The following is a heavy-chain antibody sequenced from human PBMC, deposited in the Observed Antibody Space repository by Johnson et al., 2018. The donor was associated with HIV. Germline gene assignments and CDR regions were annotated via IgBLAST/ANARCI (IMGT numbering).Heavy chain of an antibody. Sequence: VESGGGVVQPGRSLRLSCAASGFTFSSYAMHWVRQAPGKGLEWVAVISYDGSNKYYADSVKGRVTISRDNSKNTLYLQMNSLRREDTAVYYCAKVRSSSWYDAFDIWGQGTMVTVSS. V-gene: IGHV3-30*18. J-gene: IGHJ3*02. D-gene: IGHD6-13*01. CDR1: GFTFSSYA. CDR3: AKVRSSSWYDAFDI. CDR2: ISYDGSNK.